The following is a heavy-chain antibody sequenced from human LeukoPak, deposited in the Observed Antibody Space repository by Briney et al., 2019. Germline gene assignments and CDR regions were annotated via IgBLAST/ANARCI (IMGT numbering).Heavy chain of an antibody. CDR2: IIPIFGTA. D-gene: IGHD6-13*01. J-gene: IGHJ5*02. CDR3: AREEPGIAAAGSKGGSWFDP. V-gene: IGHV1-69*05. CDR1: GGTFSSYA. Sequence: SVKVSCKASGGTFSSYAISWVRQAPEQGLEWMGGIIPIFGTANYAQKFQGRVTITTDESTSTAYMELSSLRSEDTAVYYCAREEPGIAAAGSKGGSWFDPWGQGTLVTVSS.